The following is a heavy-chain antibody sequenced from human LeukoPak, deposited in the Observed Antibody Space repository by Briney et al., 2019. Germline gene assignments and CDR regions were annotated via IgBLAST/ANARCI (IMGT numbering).Heavy chain of an antibody. CDR3: ARQEIAAAGTVYFDY. CDR1: GGSISSGDYY. J-gene: IGHJ4*02. CDR2: IYYSGST. Sequence: SETLSLTCTVSGGSISSGDYYWSWIRQPPGKGLEWIGYIYYSGSTYYNPSLKSRVTISVDTSKNQFSLKLSSVTAADTAVYYCARQEIAAAGTVYFDYWGQGTLVTVSS. D-gene: IGHD6-13*01. V-gene: IGHV4-39*01.